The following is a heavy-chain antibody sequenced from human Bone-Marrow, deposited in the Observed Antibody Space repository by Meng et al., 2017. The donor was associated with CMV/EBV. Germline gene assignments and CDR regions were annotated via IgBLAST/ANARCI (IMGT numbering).Heavy chain of an antibody. CDR2: INPNSGGT. CDR3: TGYSSGWSRGYYCYYGMDF. Sequence: ASVKVSCKASGYTFTGYYMHWVRQAPGQGLEWMGWINPNSGGTNYAQKFQGRVTMTRDTSTSTAYMELSRLRSDDTAVYYCTGYSSGWSRGYYCYYGMDFWGQGTMVTVSS. J-gene: IGHJ6*02. CDR1: GYTFTGYY. D-gene: IGHD6-13*01. V-gene: IGHV1-2*02.